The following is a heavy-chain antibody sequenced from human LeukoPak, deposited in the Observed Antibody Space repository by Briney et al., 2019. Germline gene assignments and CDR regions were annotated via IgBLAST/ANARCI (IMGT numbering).Heavy chain of an antibody. D-gene: IGHD3-10*01. CDR3: ARDRGPRTGFMVREAYDY. J-gene: IGHJ4*02. CDR1: GFTFSDYW. V-gene: IGHV3-74*01. CDR2: INTDGSIT. Sequence: GGSLRLSCAASGFTFSDYWIHWVRQAPGKGLVWVSRINTDGSITNYADSVKGRFSISRDNAKNALYLQMSSLRAEDTAVYYCARDRGPRTGFMVREAYDYWGQGTLVTVSS.